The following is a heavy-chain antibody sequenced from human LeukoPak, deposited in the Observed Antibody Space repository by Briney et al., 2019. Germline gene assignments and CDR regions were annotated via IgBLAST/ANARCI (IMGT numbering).Heavy chain of an antibody. V-gene: IGHV4-4*09. CDR3: ARAYSRSYSHFDD. D-gene: IGHD1-26*01. CDR2: IYTSGST. Sequence: SETLSLTCTVSGGSISGYYWSWIRQPPGKGLEWIGYIYTSGSTNYNPSLVSRVTISVNTSKNQFSLRLSSVTAADTAMYFCARAYSRSYSHFDDWGQGTLVTVSS. J-gene: IGHJ4*02. CDR1: GGSISGYY.